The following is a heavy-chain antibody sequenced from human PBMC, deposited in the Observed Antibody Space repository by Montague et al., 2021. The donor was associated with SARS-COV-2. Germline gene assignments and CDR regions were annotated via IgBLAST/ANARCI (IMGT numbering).Heavy chain of an antibody. CDR1: GGSFSGYY. Sequence: SETQSLTCAVHGGSFSGYYWSWIRQPPGKGLEWIGEINHSGSTNYNPSLKSRVSISVDTSKNQFSLKLSSVTAADTAVYYCARGAPTITMIVVVFTGSGWYFDLWGRGTLVTVSS. CDR3: ARGAPTITMIVVVFTGSGWYFDL. CDR2: INHSGST. D-gene: IGHD3-22*01. V-gene: IGHV4-34*01. J-gene: IGHJ2*01.